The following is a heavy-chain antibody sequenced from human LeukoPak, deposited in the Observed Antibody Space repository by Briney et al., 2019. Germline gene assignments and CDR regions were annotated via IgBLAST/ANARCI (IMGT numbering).Heavy chain of an antibody. CDR3: AREKYYDSSGYLMALFDY. Sequence: GGSLRLSCAASGFTFSSYAMHWVRQAPGKGLEGVAVISYDGSNKYYADSVKGRFTISRDNSKNTLYLQMNSLRAEDTAVYYCAREKYYDSSGYLMALFDYWGQGTLVTVSS. D-gene: IGHD3-22*01. J-gene: IGHJ4*02. V-gene: IGHV3-30-3*01. CDR2: ISYDGSNK. CDR1: GFTFSSYA.